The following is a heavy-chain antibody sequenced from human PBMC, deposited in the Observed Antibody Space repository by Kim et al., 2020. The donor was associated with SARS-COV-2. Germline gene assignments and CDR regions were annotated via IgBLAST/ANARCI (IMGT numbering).Heavy chain of an antibody. D-gene: IGHD4-17*01. CDR3: AKDVYTVTTSCYFDY. J-gene: IGHJ4*02. Sequence: AESVKGRFTIARDNAKSSLFLQMNSLGPEDTALYYCAKDVYTVTTSCYFDYWGQGTLVTVSS. V-gene: IGHV3-9*01.